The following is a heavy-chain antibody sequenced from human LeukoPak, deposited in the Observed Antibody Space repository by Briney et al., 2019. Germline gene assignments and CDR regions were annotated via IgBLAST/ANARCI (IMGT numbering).Heavy chain of an antibody. Sequence: SQTLSLTCAISGDTFSSNSAAWNWIRQSPSRGLEWLVRTYYRSKWYNDYAVSVKSRITINPDTSKNQFSLQLNSVTPEDTAVYYCARVWVYCGGDCYSTPYDAFDIWGQGTMVTVSS. CDR3: ARVWVYCGGDCYSTPYDAFDI. J-gene: IGHJ3*02. CDR2: TYYRSKWYN. V-gene: IGHV6-1*01. D-gene: IGHD2-21*02. CDR1: GDTFSSNSAA.